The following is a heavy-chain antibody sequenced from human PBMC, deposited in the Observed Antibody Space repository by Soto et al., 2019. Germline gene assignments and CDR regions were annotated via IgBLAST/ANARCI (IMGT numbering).Heavy chain of an antibody. CDR1: GYTFTSYG. D-gene: IGHD3-22*01. CDR2: ISAYNGNT. V-gene: IGHV1-18*01. CDR3: ASVESYYDSTCYGSDD. Sequence: ASVKVSCKASGYTFTSYGISWVRQAPGQGLEGMGWISAYNGNTNYAQKLQGRVTMTTDTSTSTAYMELRSLRSDDAAVFYCASVESYYDSTCYGSDDWGQGTMVTVSS. J-gene: IGHJ4*01.